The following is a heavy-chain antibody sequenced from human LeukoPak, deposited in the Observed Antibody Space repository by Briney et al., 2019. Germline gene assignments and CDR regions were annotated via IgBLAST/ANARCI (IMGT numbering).Heavy chain of an antibody. Sequence: GGSLRLSCAASGFTFNSYGMHWVRQAPGKGLEWVAFIRYDGSNKYYADSVKGRFTISRDNSKNTLYLQMNSLRAEDTAMYYCAKDAVVAVHYFDYWGQGTLVTVSS. CDR2: IRYDGSNK. CDR3: AKDAVVAVHYFDY. CDR1: GFTFNSYG. V-gene: IGHV3-30*02. J-gene: IGHJ4*02. D-gene: IGHD2-15*01.